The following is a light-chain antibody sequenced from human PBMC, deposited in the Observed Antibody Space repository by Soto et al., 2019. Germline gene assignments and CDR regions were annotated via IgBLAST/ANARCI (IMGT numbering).Light chain of an antibody. J-gene: IGLJ1*01. CDR1: NIGSKS. CDR3: QVWDTSNDHHV. V-gene: IGLV3-21*01. Sequence: YELTQSPSLSVAPGQTATITCGGNNIGSKSVNWYQHKAGQAPVLVMSYDSDRPSGIPERFSGSNSGNTATLTLSRVESGDEAEYYCQVWDTSNDHHVFGSGTKVTVL. CDR2: YDS.